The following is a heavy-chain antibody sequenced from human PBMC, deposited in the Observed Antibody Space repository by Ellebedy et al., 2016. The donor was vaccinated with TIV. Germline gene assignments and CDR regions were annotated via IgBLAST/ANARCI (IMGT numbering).Heavy chain of an antibody. J-gene: IGHJ4*02. Sequence: ASVKVSCKASRYTFTSYYFYWVRQAPGQGLEWMGIINPTTGNSNYAQKFQGRVTMTRDTSTSTVDMELSSLRSEDTAVYYCARGDNYYYDSSGYYYTYWGQGTLVTVSS. D-gene: IGHD3-22*01. CDR1: RYTFTSYY. CDR2: INPTTGNS. CDR3: ARGDNYYYDSSGYYYTY. V-gene: IGHV1-46*01.